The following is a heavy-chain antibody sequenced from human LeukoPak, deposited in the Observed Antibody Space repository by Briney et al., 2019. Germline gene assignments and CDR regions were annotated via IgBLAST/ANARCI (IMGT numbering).Heavy chain of an antibody. CDR3: ARDPYTAMDY. V-gene: IGHV1-46*01. Sequence: GASVKVSCKASGGTFSSYAISWVRQAPGQGLEWMGIINPSGGSTSYAQKFQGRVTMTRDTSTSTVYMELSSLRSEDTAVYYCARDPYTAMDYWGQGTLVTVSS. CDR2: INPSGGST. CDR1: GGTFSSYA. D-gene: IGHD5-18*01. J-gene: IGHJ4*02.